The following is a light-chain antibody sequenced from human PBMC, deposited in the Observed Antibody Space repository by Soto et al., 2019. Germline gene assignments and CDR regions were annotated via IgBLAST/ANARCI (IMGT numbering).Light chain of an antibody. J-gene: IGLJ2*01. V-gene: IGLV2-14*03. Sequence: SALTQPASVSGSPGQSITISCTGTSSDVGGYNYVSWYQHHPGKAPKLMIYDVSNRPSGVSNRFSGSKSGNTASLTISGLQAEDEADYYCTSYRSSSLLFGGGTKLTVL. CDR2: DVS. CDR1: SSDVGGYNY. CDR3: TSYRSSSLL.